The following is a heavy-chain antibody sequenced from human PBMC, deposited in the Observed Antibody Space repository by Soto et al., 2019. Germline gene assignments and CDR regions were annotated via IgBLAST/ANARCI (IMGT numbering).Heavy chain of an antibody. CDR2: IYYHGNT. CDR3: ARHDGFSSGWIFDY. CDR1: GGSISSSSYS. V-gene: IGHV4-39*01. J-gene: IGHJ4*01. D-gene: IGHD6-19*01. Sequence: SETLSLTCAVSGGSISSSSYSWSWIRQHPGKTLEWIGTIYYHGNTYSNPSLKSRVTISVDTSNNQLSLKLRSVTAADTAVYYCARHDGFSSGWIFDYWSHGTLVTVSS.